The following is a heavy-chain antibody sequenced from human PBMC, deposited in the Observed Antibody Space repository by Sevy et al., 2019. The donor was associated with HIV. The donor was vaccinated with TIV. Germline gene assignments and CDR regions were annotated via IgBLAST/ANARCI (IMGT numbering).Heavy chain of an antibody. J-gene: IGHJ5*02. CDR3: ATTGRYSSSSGNNWFDP. CDR1: GFTFSSYA. CDR2: ISYDGSNK. Sequence: GGSLRLSCAASGFTFSSYAMHWVRQAPGKGLEWVAVISYDGSNKNYEDSVKGRFTISRDNSKNTLYLQMSSLRAEDTAVYYCATTGRYSSSSGNNWFDPWGQGTLVTVSS. V-gene: IGHV3-30-3*01. D-gene: IGHD6-6*01.